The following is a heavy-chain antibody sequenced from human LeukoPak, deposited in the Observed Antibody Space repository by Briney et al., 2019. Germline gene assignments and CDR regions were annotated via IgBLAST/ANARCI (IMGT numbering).Heavy chain of an antibody. Sequence: SETLSLTCTVSGVSISNGDHYWSWIRQHPGKGLEWIGHIYYSGSTYYNPSLKSRGIISVETSKNQFSLKLSSVTAADTAVYYCARSTGHDYWGQGTLVTVSS. D-gene: IGHD2-2*01. CDR1: GVSISNGDHY. J-gene: IGHJ4*02. CDR2: IYYSGST. V-gene: IGHV4-31*03. CDR3: ARSTGHDY.